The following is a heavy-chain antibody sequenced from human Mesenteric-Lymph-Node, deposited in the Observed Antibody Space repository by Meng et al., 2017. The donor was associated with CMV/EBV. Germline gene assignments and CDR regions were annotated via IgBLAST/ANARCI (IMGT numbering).Heavy chain of an antibody. CDR3: ANENSSGWSFDY. V-gene: IGHV1-2*02. J-gene: IGHJ4*02. D-gene: IGHD6-19*01. CDR2: INANSGRK. Sequence: KAAGYTFTGYNMHWVRQAPGQGLEWMGWINANSGRKKYAQKCQGRVTMTRDTSISTAYMELNRLRSDDTAVYYCANENSSGWSFDYWGQGTLVTVSS. CDR1: GYTFTGYN.